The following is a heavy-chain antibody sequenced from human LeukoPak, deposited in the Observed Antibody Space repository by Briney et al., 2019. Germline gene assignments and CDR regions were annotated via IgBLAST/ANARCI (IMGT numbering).Heavy chain of an antibody. CDR2: IYYSGST. Sequence: SQTLSLTCTVSGGSISSGDYYWSWIRQPPGKGLECIGYIYYSGSTYYNPSLKSRVTISVDTSKNQFSLKLSSVTAADTAVYYCARVSYDGGDFDYWGQGTLVTVSS. CDR1: GGSISSGDYY. J-gene: IGHJ4*02. D-gene: IGHD1-1*01. CDR3: ARVSYDGGDFDY. V-gene: IGHV4-30-4*01.